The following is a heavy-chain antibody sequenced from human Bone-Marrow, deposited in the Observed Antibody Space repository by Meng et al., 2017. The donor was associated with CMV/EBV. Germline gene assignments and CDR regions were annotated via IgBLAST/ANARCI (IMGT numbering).Heavy chain of an antibody. J-gene: IGHJ6*02. D-gene: IGHD3-10*01. CDR3: AKDIGSGSYNYYYGMDV. V-gene: IGHV3-7*01. CDR1: GFTFSSYW. Sequence: GESLKISCAASGFTFSSYWMSWVRQAPGKGLEWVANIKQDGSEKYYVDSVKGRFTISRDNAKNSLYLQMNSLRAEDTAVYYCAKDIGSGSYNYYYGMDVWGQGTTVTVSS. CDR2: IKQDGSEK.